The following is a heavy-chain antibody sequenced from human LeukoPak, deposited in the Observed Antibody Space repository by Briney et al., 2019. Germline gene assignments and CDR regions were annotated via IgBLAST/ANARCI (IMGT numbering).Heavy chain of an antibody. J-gene: IGHJ6*03. CDR2: IKQDGSEK. CDR3: ARLPGYYYYMDV. V-gene: IGHV3-7*01. CDR1: RFSFSSYW. Sequence: PGGSLRLSCAASRFSFSSYWMTWVRQAPGKGLEWVANIKQDGSEKYYVDSEEGRFTISRDNAKNSLYLQMNSLRAEDTAVCYCARLPGYYYYMDVWGKGTTVTVSS.